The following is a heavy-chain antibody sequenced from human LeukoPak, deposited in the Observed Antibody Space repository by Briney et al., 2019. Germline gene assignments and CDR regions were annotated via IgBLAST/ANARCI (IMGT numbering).Heavy chain of an antibody. CDR2: IIPIFGTA. CDR1: GGTFSSYA. J-gene: IGHJ3*02. D-gene: IGHD5-18*01. CDR3: ARGDTAGAFDI. Sequence: SVKVSFKASGGTFSSYAISWVRQAPGQGLEWMGRIIPIFGTANYAQKFQGRVTITTDESTSTAYMELSSLRSEDTAVYYCARGDTAGAFDIWGQGTMVTVSS. V-gene: IGHV1-69*05.